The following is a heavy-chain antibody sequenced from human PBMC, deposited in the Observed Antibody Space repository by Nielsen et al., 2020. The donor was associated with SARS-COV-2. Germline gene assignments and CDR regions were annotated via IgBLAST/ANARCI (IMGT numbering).Heavy chain of an antibody. J-gene: IGHJ6*03. V-gene: IGHV4-31*03. CDR1: GGSISSGGYY. CDR3: ARVGIFIAAAGTHYYYYYYMDV. D-gene: IGHD6-13*01. CDR2: IYYSGST. Sequence: SETLSLTCTVSGGSISSGGYYWSWIRQHPGKGLEWIGYIYYSGSTYYNPSLKSRVTISVDTSKNQFSLKLSSVTAADTAVHYCARVGIFIAAAGTHYYYYYYMDVWGKGTTVTVSS.